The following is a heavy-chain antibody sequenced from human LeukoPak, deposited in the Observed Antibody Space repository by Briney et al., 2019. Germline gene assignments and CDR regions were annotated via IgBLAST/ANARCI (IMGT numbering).Heavy chain of an antibody. CDR1: GFTFSNYA. Sequence: GGSLRLSCEASGFTFSNYAMTWVRQTPGKGLEWVSGISGNSGNIQYADSVKGRFTISRDNAKNSLYLQMNSLRAEDTAMYYCGRCIPSSLFVCDCWGQGTLVTVSS. CDR3: GRCIPSSLFVCDC. CDR2: ISGNSGNI. J-gene: IGHJ4*02. D-gene: IGHD2-21*01. V-gene: IGHV3-21*01.